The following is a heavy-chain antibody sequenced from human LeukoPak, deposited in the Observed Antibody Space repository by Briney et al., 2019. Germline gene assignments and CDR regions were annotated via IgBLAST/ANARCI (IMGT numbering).Heavy chain of an antibody. CDR2: IKSKTDGGTT. J-gene: IGHJ4*02. V-gene: IGHV3-15*01. Sequence: GGSLRLSCVASGFTFSNAWMSWVRQAPGKGLEWVGRIKSKTDGGTTDYAAPVKGRFIISRDDSKNTLYLQMNSLKTEDTAIYYCTTGGYGGQFDYWGQGTLVTVSS. CDR1: GFTFSNAW. CDR3: TTGGYGGQFDY. D-gene: IGHD5-12*01.